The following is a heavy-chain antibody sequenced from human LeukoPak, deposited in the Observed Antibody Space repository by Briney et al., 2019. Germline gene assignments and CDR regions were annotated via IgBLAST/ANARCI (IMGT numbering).Heavy chain of an antibody. CDR1: GYTFTSYA. J-gene: IGHJ4*02. V-gene: IGHV7-4-1*02. CDR2: ISTNTGNP. D-gene: IGHD1-7*01. Sequence: GASVKVSCKASGYTFTSYAMNWVRQAPGQGLEYMGWISTNTGNPTYAQGFRGRFDFSLDTSVSTAYLQISSLKAEDTAVYYCARTGAHGNYVNYFDSWGQGTLVTVSS. CDR3: ARTGAHGNYVNYFDS.